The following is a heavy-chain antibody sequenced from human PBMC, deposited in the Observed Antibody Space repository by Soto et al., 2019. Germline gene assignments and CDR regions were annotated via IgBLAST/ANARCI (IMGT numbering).Heavy chain of an antibody. V-gene: IGHV1-18*01. CDR1: GYAFTTYG. CDR2: ISAHNGNT. D-gene: IGHD1-1*01. CDR3: ARGRYGDY. Sequence: QVHLVQSGAEVKKPGASVKVSCQGSGYAFTTYGITWVRQAPGQGLEWMGWISAHNGNTNYAQKLQGRVTVTRDTSTSRAYMELRSLRYEDTAVYYGARGRYGDYWGQGALVTVSS. J-gene: IGHJ4*02.